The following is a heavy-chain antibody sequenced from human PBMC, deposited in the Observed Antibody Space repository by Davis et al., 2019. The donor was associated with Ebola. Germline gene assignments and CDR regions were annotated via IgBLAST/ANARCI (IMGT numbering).Heavy chain of an antibody. Sequence: GGSLSLSCTTSGFTFSTYALSWVRQAPGKGLEWVASISGNGDRAFYADSVKGRFTISRDNAKNSLYLQMNSLRAEDTAVYYCARERWFDPWGQGTLVTVSS. CDR2: ISGNGDRA. CDR3: ARERWFDP. J-gene: IGHJ5*02. V-gene: IGHV3-23*01. CDR1: GFTFSTYA.